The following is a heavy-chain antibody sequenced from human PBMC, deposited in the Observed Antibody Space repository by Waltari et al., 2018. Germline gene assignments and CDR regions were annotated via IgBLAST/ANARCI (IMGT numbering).Heavy chain of an antibody. CDR1: GGTFRSYA. D-gene: IGHD2-2*01. J-gene: IGHJ4*02. CDR3: AREGYCSSTSCYSFDY. Sequence: QVQLVQSGAEVKKPGSSVKVSCKASGGTFRSYAIRWVRQAPGQGLEWMGGIIPIFGTANYAQKFQGRVTITADESTSTAYMELSSLRSEDTAVYYCAREGYCSSTSCYSFDYWGQGTLVTVSS. V-gene: IGHV1-69*01. CDR2: IIPIFGTA.